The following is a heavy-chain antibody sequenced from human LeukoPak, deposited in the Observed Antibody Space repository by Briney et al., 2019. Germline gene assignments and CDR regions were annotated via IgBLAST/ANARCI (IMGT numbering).Heavy chain of an antibody. CDR2: IGRDGSTK. V-gene: IGHV3-30*02. J-gene: IGHJ4*02. Sequence: GGSLRLSCAASGFTFSISGMHWVRQAPGEGLEWVAFIGRDGSTKFYADSVKGRFSISGDSSYNTAYLQMNSLRAEDTAVYYCAKTEVGAFDYWGQGTLVTVSS. CDR3: AKTEVGAFDY. CDR1: GFTFSISG. D-gene: IGHD1-26*01.